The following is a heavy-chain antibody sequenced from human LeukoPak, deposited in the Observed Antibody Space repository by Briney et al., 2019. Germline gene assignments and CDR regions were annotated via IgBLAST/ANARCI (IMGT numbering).Heavy chain of an antibody. V-gene: IGHV3-30-3*01. CDR3: ARDLGNGYGVFDY. D-gene: IGHD4-17*01. J-gene: IGHJ4*02. CDR1: GFTFSSYA. CDR2: ISYDGSNK. Sequence: PGRSLRLSCAASGFTFSSYAMHWVRQAPGKGLEWVAVISYDGSNKYYADSVKGRSTISRDNSKNTLYLQMNSLRAEDTAVYYCARDLGNGYGVFDYWGQGTLVTVSS.